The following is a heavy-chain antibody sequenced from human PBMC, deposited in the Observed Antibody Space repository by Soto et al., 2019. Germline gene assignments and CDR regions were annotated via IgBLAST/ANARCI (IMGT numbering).Heavy chain of an antibody. Sequence: SETLSLTCTVSGGSISSYYWSWIRQPPGKGLEWIGYIYYSGSTYYNPSLKSRVTISVDTSKNQFSLKLSSVTAADTAVYYCARWNSWYGGSYVDYWGQGTLVTVSS. CDR3: ARWNSWYGGSYVDY. D-gene: IGHD1-26*01. CDR2: IYYSGST. V-gene: IGHV4-59*04. CDR1: GGSISSYY. J-gene: IGHJ4*02.